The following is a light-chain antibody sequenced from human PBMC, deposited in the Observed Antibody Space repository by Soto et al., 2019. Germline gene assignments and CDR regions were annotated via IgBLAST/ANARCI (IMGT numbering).Light chain of an antibody. V-gene: IGLV2-14*01. Sequence: QPVLTQPASVSGSPGQSITISCTGTSSDVGGYNYVSWYQQHPGKAPKLMIYDVSNRPSGVSNRFSGSKSGNTASLTISGLQAEDEADYYFSSYTSSSVVFGGGTKLTVL. CDR3: SSYTSSSVV. CDR1: SSDVGGYNY. CDR2: DVS. J-gene: IGLJ2*01.